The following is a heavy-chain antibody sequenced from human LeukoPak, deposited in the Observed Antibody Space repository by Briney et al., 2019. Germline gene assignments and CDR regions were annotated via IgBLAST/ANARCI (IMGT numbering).Heavy chain of an antibody. V-gene: IGHV3-30*02. D-gene: IGHD2-8*02. CDR3: AKDGSWSCTD. J-gene: IGHJ4*02. CDR1: GFTFSRYA. Sequence: PGGSLRLSCAASGFTFSRYAIYWVRQGPGKGLEWVAYIAHHGSNKYYADSVKGRFTISRDNSKRTLYLQMNSLRGDDTAVYYCAKDGSWSCTDWGQGTLVTVSS. CDR2: IAHHGSNK.